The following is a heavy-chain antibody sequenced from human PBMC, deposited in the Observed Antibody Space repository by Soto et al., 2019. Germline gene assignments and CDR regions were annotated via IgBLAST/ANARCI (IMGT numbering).Heavy chain of an antibody. CDR1: GYTFTSYY. CDR2: INPSGGST. CDR3: ARDLRGYIYGHNFMVRYWRQGY. D-gene: IGHD5-18*01. J-gene: IGHJ4*02. Sequence: QVQLVQSGAEVKKPGASVKVSCKASGYTFTSYYMHWVRQAPGQGLEWMGIINPSGGSTSYAQKFQGRVTMTKDTSTSIVYMELSSLRSEDTAVYYCARDLRGYIYGHNFMVRYWRQGYCGQGTLVTVSS. V-gene: IGHV1-46*01.